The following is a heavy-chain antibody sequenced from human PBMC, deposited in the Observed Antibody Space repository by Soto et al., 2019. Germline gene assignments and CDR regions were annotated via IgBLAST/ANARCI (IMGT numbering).Heavy chain of an antibody. CDR3: ARDSQYVWGSYRSNWFDP. V-gene: IGHV1-18*01. CDR1: GYTFTSYV. CDR2: ISAYNGNT. D-gene: IGHD3-16*02. J-gene: IGHJ5*02. Sequence: QVQLVQSGAEVKKPGASVKVSCKASGYTFTSYVISWVRLAPGQGLEWMGWISAYNGNTNYAQKLQGRVTLTTDTSMSKAYMELRNLRCDDTAVYYCARDSQYVWGSYRSNWFDPWGQGTLVTVSS.